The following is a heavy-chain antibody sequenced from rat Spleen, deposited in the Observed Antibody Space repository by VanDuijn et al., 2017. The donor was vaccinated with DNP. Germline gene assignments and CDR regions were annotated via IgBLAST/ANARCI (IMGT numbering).Heavy chain of an antibody. CDR2: ISPSGGTT. J-gene: IGHJ3*01. CDR3: ARPHSNNYGGFAY. CDR1: GFTFSNYD. V-gene: IGHV5-25*01. Sequence: EVQLVESGGGLVQPGRSMKLSCAASGFTFSNYDMAWVRQAPKKGLEWVASISPSGGTTYYRDSVRGRFTISRDIAKSTLYLQMNSLRSEDMATYYCARPHSNNYGGFAYWGQGTLVTVSS. D-gene: IGHD1-10*01.